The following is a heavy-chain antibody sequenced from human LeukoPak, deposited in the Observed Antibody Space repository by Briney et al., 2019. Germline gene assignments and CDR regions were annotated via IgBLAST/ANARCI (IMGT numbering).Heavy chain of an antibody. V-gene: IGHV3-23*01. CDR3: ANGHALLWFGELPLDY. J-gene: IGHJ4*02. CDR1: GFTFSSYA. D-gene: IGHD3-10*01. Sequence: GGSLRLSCAASGFTFSSYAMSWVRQAPGKGLEWVSAISGSGGSTYYADSVKGRFTISRDNSKNTLYLQMNSQRAEDTAVYYCANGHALLWFGELPLDYWAREPWSPSPQ. CDR2: ISGSGGST.